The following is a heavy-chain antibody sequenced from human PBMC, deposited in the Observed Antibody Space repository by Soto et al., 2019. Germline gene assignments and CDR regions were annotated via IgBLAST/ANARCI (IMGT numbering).Heavy chain of an antibody. J-gene: IGHJ4*02. Sequence: DVQLLESGGGLVQPGGSVRLSCAASGFTFSSYAMSWVRQAPGKGLEWVSAISGNGADTSYADSVRGRFTISRDNSKDTLFLQMNSLRADDTAVYYCARTIVVVVPDNFDHWGQGTLVTVSS. CDR3: ARTIVVVVPDNFDH. D-gene: IGHD3-22*01. V-gene: IGHV3-23*01. CDR1: GFTFSSYA. CDR2: ISGNGADT.